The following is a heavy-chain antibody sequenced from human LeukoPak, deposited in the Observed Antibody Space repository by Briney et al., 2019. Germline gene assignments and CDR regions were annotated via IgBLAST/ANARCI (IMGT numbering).Heavy chain of an antibody. CDR2: FYTSGHT. CDR1: GGSISSSSYY. V-gene: IGHV4-61*09. D-gene: IGHD5-18*01. Sequence: PSETLSLTCTVSGGSISSSSYYWSWIRQPAGKGLEWMGHFYTSGHTSYNPSLKSRVTISVDTSKNQFSLKMNSVTAADTAVYYCARGVHGYSYGYVPWELYSYMDVWGKGTTGSISS. CDR3: ARGVHGYSYGYVPWELYSYMDV. J-gene: IGHJ6*03.